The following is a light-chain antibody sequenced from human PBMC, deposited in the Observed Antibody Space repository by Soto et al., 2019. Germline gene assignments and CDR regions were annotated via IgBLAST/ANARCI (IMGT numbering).Light chain of an antibody. J-gene: IGKJ1*01. V-gene: IGKV2-28*01. Sequence: IVLTQSPLSLPVTPGEPASISCRSSQSLLHSNGYNYLAWYQQKPGQAPKLLISDASTLESGVPSRFSGSGSVTEFTLTIPSLQPDDFATYYCRQYKDYTYTFGQGTKVDIK. CDR3: RQYKDYTYT. CDR1: QSLLHSNGYNY. CDR2: DAS.